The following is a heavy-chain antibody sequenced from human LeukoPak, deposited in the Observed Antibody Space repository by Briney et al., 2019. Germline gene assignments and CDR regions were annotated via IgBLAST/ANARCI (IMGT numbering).Heavy chain of an antibody. CDR2: IRGDAVT. CDR3: ARDEGVGATERFDY. D-gene: IGHD1-26*01. Sequence: AGGSLRLSCAVSGFTVSSPYMTWARQAPGKGLEWVSTIRGDAVTSYADSVKDRFTISRDNSKNTLYLQMSSLRSEDTAVYYCARDEGVGATERFDYWGQGTLVTVFS. J-gene: IGHJ4*02. V-gene: IGHV3-53*01. CDR1: GFTVSSPY.